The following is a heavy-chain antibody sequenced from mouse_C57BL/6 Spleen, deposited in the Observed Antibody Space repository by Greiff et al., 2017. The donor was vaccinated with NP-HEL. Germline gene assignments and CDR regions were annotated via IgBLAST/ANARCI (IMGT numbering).Heavy chain of an antibody. D-gene: IGHD4-1*01. CDR3: ASRTGSYYFDY. CDR2: ISSGGSYT. V-gene: IGHV5-6*02. CDR1: GFTFSSYG. Sequence: DVHLVESGGDLVKPGGSLKLSCAASGFTFSSYGMSWVRQTPDKRLEWVATISSGGSYTYYPDSVKGRFTISRDNAKNTLYLQMSSLKSEDTAMYYCASRTGSYYFDYWGQGTTLTVSS. J-gene: IGHJ2*01.